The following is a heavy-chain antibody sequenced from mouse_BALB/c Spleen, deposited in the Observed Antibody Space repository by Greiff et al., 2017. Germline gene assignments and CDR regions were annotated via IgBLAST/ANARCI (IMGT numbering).Heavy chain of an antibody. CDR2: ISYDGSN. V-gene: IGHV3-6*02. D-gene: IGHD2-1*01. Sequence: EVQLVESGPGLVKPSQSLSLTCSVTGYSITSGYYWNWIRQFPGNKLEWMGYISYDGSNNYNPSLKNRISITRDTSKNQFFLKLNSVTTEDTATYYCVRDALYGNYGYYAMDYWGQGTSVTVSS. CDR1: GYSITSGYY. J-gene: IGHJ4*01. CDR3: VRDALYGNYGYYAMDY.